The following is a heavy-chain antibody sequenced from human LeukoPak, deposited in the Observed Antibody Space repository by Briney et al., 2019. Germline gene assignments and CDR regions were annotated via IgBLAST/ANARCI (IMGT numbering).Heavy chain of an antibody. Sequence: ASVKVSCKASGYTFTGYYMHWVRQAPGQGLEWMGWVNPNHGDTNYAQKFQDRVSMTRDTSFSTAYMHLSRLRSADTAVYYCARSPHILTGENFDYWGQGPLLTVPS. V-gene: IGHV1-2*02. CDR1: GYTFTGYY. D-gene: IGHD3-9*01. J-gene: IGHJ4*02. CDR3: ARSPHILTGENFDY. CDR2: VNPNHGDT.